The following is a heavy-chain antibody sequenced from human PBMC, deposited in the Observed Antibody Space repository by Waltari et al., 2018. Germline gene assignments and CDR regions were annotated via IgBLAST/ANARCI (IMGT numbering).Heavy chain of an antibody. CDR3: AAGGSGSAFEY. Sequence: EVQLLESGGGLVQPGGSLRLSCAASGFTFSNYGMSWVRQAPGKGLEWVRSISGGVGTTYYADSVQGRFTISRDNSKNTLYLHMNTLRAEDTAVYHCAAGGSGSAFEYWGQGTLVTVSS. J-gene: IGHJ4*02. V-gene: IGHV3-23*01. D-gene: IGHD3-10*01. CDR2: ISGGVGTT. CDR1: GFTFSNYG.